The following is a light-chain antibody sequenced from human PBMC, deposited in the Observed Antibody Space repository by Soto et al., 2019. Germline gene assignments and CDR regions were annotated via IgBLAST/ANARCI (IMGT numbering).Light chain of an antibody. J-gene: IGLJ2*01. CDR3: SSYTSSSTVV. CDR1: NNDIGGYTY. Sequence: QSVLTQPPSASGSPGQSVTISCTGSNNDIGGYTYVSWYQQLPGKAPKLMIYEVSNRPSGVSNRFSGSKSGNTASLTISGLQAEDEADYYCSSYTSSSTVVFGGGTKLTVL. V-gene: IGLV2-14*01. CDR2: EVS.